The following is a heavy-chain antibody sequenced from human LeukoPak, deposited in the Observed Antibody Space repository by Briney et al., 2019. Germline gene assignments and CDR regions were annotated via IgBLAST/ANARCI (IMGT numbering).Heavy chain of an antibody. CDR1: GCSISSSSYY. CDR2: IYYSGRS. Sequence: SETLSLTCTVSGCSISSSSYYWGWIRQPPGKGLEWIGRIYYSGRSYYNSSLKSRVTISVDTSKNQFSLKLSSVTAADTAVYYCARVYNWISSGLGAPRDWGRGTLVTVSS. J-gene: IGHJ4*02. D-gene: IGHD1-20*01. V-gene: IGHV4-39*07. CDR3: ARVYNWISSGLGAPRD.